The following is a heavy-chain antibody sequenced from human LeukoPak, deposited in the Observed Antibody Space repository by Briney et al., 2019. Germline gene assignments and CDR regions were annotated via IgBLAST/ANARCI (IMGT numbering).Heavy chain of an antibody. CDR1: GFTFSSYG. V-gene: IGHV3-30*18. CDR3: AKVREVYNWNDLAAFDI. Sequence: PGGSLRLSCAASGFTFSSYGMHWVRQAPGKGLEWVAVISYDGSNKYYADSVKGRFTISRDNSKNTLYLQMNSLRAEDTAVYYCAKVREVYNWNDLAAFDIWGQGTMVTVSS. J-gene: IGHJ3*02. CDR2: ISYDGSNK. D-gene: IGHD1-20*01.